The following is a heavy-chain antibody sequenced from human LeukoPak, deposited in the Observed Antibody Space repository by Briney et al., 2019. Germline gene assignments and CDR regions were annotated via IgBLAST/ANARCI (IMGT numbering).Heavy chain of an antibody. J-gene: IGHJ3*02. V-gene: IGHV3-11*04. CDR2: ISSSSSTI. CDR1: GFTFSDYY. D-gene: IGHD3-10*01. Sequence: GGSLRLSCAASGFTFSDYYMSWIRQAPGKGLEWVSYISSSSSTIYYADSVKGRFTISRDNAKNSLYLQMNSLRAEDTAVYYCARDQKWFGDTDAFDIWGQGTMVTVSS. CDR3: ARDQKWFGDTDAFDI.